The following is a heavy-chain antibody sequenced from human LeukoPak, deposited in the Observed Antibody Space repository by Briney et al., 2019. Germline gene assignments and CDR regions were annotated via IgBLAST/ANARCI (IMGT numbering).Heavy chain of an antibody. CDR2: IIPIFGTA. CDR3: AREDSYYYYMDV. J-gene: IGHJ6*03. CDR1: GYIFTNFA. Sequence: SVKVSCKASGYIFTNFAISWVRQAPGQGLEWMGGIIPIFGTANYAQKFQGRVTITADESTSTAYMELSSLRSEDTAVYYCAREDSYYYYMDVWGKGTTVTISS. V-gene: IGHV1-69*13.